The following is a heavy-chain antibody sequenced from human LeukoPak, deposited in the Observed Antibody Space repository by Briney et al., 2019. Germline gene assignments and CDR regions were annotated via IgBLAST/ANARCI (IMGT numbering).Heavy chain of an antibody. V-gene: IGHV4-34*01. D-gene: IGHD3-10*01. Sequence: PSETLSLTCAVYGGSFSGYYWSWIRQPPGKGLEWIGEINHSGSTNYNPSLKSRVTISVDTSKNQFSLKLSSVTAADPAVYYCARGVIGFGESYFDHWGQGTLVTVSS. J-gene: IGHJ4*02. CDR3: ARGVIGFGESYFDH. CDR1: GGSFSGYY. CDR2: INHSGST.